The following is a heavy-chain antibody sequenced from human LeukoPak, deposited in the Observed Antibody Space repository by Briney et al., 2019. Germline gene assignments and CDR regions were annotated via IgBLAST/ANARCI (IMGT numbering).Heavy chain of an antibody. Sequence: SVKVSCKASGGTFSSYAISWVRQAPGQGLEWMGGIIPIFGTANYAQKFQGRVTITADEFTSTAYMELSSLRSEDTAVYYCARDQCNGGSCSNWVDPWGQGTLVTVSS. CDR3: ARDQCNGGSCSNWVDP. V-gene: IGHV1-69*01. D-gene: IGHD2-15*01. J-gene: IGHJ5*02. CDR1: GGTFSSYA. CDR2: IIPIFGTA.